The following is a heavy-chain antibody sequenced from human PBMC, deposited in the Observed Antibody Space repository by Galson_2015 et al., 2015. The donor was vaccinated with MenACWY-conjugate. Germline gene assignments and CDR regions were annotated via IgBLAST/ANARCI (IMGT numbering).Heavy chain of an antibody. J-gene: IGHJ4*02. CDR1: GGTFSSYA. V-gene: IGHV1-69*04. D-gene: IGHD3-16*02. CDR2: IIPILGIA. Sequence: SVKVSCKASGGTFSSYAISWVRQAPGQGLEWMGRIIPILGIANYAQKFQGRVTITADKSTSTAYMELSSLRSEDTAVYYCASGRSDYDYVWGSYRYNALDYWGQGTLVTVSS. CDR3: ASGRSDYDYVWGSYRYNALDY.